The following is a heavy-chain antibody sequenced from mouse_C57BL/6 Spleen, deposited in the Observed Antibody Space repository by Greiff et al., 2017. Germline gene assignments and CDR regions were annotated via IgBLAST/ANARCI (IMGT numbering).Heavy chain of an antibody. Sequence: VQLQQSGAELVKPGASVKMSCKASGYTFTSYWINWVKQRPGQGLEWIGDIYPGSGSTNYNEKFKNKATLTVDTPSSTPYMQLSSLTSVDSAVYYCARDGSSRYYFDYWGQGTTLTVSS. CDR1: GYTFTSYW. J-gene: IGHJ2*01. CDR3: ARDGSSRYYFDY. D-gene: IGHD1-1*01. V-gene: IGHV1-55*01. CDR2: IYPGSGST.